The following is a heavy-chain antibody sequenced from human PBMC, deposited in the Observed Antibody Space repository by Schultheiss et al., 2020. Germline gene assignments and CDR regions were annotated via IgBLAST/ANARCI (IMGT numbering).Heavy chain of an antibody. J-gene: IGHJ6*02. V-gene: IGHV1-69*13. CDR3: ARVGVDYYYYGMDV. CDR2: IIPIFGTA. D-gene: IGHD2-21*01. CDR1: GGTFSSYA. Sequence: SVKVTCKASGGTFSSYAISWVRQAPGQGLEWMGGIIPIFGTANYAQKFQGRVTITADESTSTAYMELSSLRSEDTAVYYCARVGVDYYYYGMDVWGQGTTVTVSS.